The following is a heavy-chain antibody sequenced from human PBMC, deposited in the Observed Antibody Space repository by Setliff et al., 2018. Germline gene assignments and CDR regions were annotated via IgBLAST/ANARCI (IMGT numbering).Heavy chain of an antibody. CDR3: ARGPPGYNPYHWFDP. J-gene: IGHJ5*02. CDR2: IGHTGST. CDR1: GYSISSGYI. V-gene: IGHV4-38-2*02. D-gene: IGHD5-12*01. Sequence: SETLSLTCTVSGYSISSGYIWGWIRQPPGKGLEWVGNIGHTGSTNYNPSLKSRVTISLDTSKNQFSLKVNSVTAADTAVYYCARGPPGYNPYHWFDPWGQGTLVTVSS.